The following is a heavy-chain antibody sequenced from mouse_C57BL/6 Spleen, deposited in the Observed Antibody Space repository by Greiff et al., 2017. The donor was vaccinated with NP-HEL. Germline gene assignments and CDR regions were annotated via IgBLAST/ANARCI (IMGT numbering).Heavy chain of an antibody. Sequence: QVQLQQPGAELVKPGASVKMSCKASGYTFTSYWITWVKQRPGQGLEWIGDIYPGSGSTNYNEKFKSKATLTVDTSSSTAYMQLSSLTSEDSAVYYCAREVGVVATGYFDVWGTGTAVTVSS. CDR1: GYTFTSYW. CDR3: AREVGVVATGYFDV. CDR2: IYPGSGST. D-gene: IGHD1-1*01. J-gene: IGHJ1*03. V-gene: IGHV1-55*01.